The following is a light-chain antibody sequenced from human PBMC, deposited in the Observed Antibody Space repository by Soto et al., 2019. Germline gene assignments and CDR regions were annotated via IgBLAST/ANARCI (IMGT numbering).Light chain of an antibody. CDR2: DAS. CDR3: QQRSNWPIT. V-gene: IGKV3-11*01. CDR1: QTIRTS. Sequence: IVMTQSPDTLSLSPGERATLSCRASQTIRTSLAWYQQRPGQAPRLLIYDASNRATGIPARFSGSGSGTDFTLTISSLEPEDFAVYYCQQRSNWPITFGQGTRLEI. J-gene: IGKJ5*01.